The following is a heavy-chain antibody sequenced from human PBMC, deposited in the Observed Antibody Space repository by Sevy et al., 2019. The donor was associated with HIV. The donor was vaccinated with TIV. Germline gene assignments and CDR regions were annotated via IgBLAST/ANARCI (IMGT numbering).Heavy chain of an antibody. CDR1: QFNFDTYA. V-gene: IGHV3-33*01. J-gene: IGHJ4*02. Sequence: GGSLRLSCVASQFNFDTYAIHWVRQAPGKGLEWVAMIWYDGSSKDYAESVRGRFAISRDNSQNTAFLQMNSLRAEDTGVYYCATNMVHAGAYVSYFNFWGQGSLVTVSS. CDR3: ATNMVHAGAYVSYFNF. CDR2: IWYDGSSK. D-gene: IGHD3-10*01.